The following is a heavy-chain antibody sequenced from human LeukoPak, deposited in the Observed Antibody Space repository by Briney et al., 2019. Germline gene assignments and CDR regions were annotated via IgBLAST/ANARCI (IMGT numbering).Heavy chain of an antibody. J-gene: IGHJ4*02. D-gene: IGHD3-10*01. V-gene: IGHV3-20*04. CDR3: AREYYGSGSYYNVGY. Sequence: GGSLRLSCAASGFTFDDYGMSWVRQAPGKGLEWVSGINWNGGRTGYADSVKGRFTISRDNDKKSLYVQMNSLRAEDTALYYCAREYYGSGSYYNVGYWGQGTLVTVSS. CDR1: GFTFDDYG. CDR2: INWNGGRT.